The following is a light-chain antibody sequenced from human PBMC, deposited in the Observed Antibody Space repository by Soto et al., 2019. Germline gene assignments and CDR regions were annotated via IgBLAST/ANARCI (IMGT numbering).Light chain of an antibody. CDR2: EVS. V-gene: IGLV2-23*02. Sequence: QSALTQPASVSGSPGQVSTISCTGTSSDVGSYNLVSWYQQHPGKAPKLMIYEVSKRPSGVSNRFSGSKSGNTASLTISGLQAEDEADYYCCSYAGRVFGGGTKLTVL. CDR3: CSYAGRV. CDR1: SSDVGSYNL. J-gene: IGLJ3*02.